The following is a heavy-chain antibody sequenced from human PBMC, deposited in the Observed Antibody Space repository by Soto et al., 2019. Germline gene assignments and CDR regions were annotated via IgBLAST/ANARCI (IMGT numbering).Heavy chain of an antibody. CDR2: IKQDGSEE. D-gene: IGHD6-13*01. CDR3: ARIAASGRGWDL. V-gene: IGHV3-7*01. CDR1: GFTFSSYW. Sequence: EVQLVESGGGLVQPGGSLRLSCVDSGFTFSSYWMSWVRQAPVKGLEWVGNIKQDGSEENYADSVKGRFTISRDNAKNSMYLQMNSLRVEDTAVYYCARIAASGRGWDLWGQGTTVVVSS. J-gene: IGHJ6*02.